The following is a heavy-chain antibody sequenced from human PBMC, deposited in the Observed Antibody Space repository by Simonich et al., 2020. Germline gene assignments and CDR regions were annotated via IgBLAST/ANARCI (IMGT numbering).Heavy chain of an antibody. V-gene: IGHV3-33*01. D-gene: IGHD3-16*02. CDR2: IWYDGSNK. CDR3: ARGRANSYDYVWGSYRREMDV. Sequence: GGGVVQPGRSLRLSCAASGFTFSSYGMHWVRQAPGKGLEWVAVIWYDGSNKYYADSEKGRFTISRDNSKNTLYLQRNSLRAEDTAVYYWARGRANSYDYVWGSYRREMDVWGQGTTVTVSS. J-gene: IGHJ6*02. CDR1: GFTFSSYG.